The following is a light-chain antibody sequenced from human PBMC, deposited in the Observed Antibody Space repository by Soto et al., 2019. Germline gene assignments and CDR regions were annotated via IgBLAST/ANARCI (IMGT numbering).Light chain of an antibody. Sequence: IQLTQSPSSLSASVGDGVSITCRASQDIGTYLAWYQQTPGKAPKLLIYAASTLQSGVPSRFSGSGSGTNFSLTISSLQPEDFATYYCQQRNYSPFTFGPGTKVDIK. CDR3: QQRNYSPFT. CDR2: AAS. J-gene: IGKJ3*01. V-gene: IGKV1-9*01. CDR1: QDIGTY.